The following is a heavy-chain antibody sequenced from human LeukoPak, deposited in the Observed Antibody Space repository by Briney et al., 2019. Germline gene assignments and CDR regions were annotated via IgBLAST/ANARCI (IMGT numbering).Heavy chain of an antibody. CDR3: AKGSDYYGSVTSKKTD. V-gene: IGHV3-23*01. J-gene: IGHJ4*02. CDR1: GLTFSNYA. Sequence: GGSLRLSCSASGLTFSNYAMHWVRQAPGKGLEWVSLISGGSGNIYYVDSVKGRFTISRDNSKNTLYVQMTSLRAEDTAIYYCAKGSDYYGSVTSKKTDWGQGTLVTVSS. CDR2: ISGGSGNI. D-gene: IGHD3-10*01.